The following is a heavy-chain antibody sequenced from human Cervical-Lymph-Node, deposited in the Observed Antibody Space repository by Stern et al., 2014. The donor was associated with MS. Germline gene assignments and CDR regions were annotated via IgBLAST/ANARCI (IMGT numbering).Heavy chain of an antibody. D-gene: IGHD4-17*01. CDR3: ASRYDYGDYIY. V-gene: IGHV3-30*03. J-gene: IGHJ4*02. CDR2: ISNDGSTR. CDR1: GFIFNYYG. Sequence: VQSGRSLRLSCAASGFIFNYYGMYWVRQAPGKGLQWVAVISNDGSTRDYADSVKGRFTISRDNSKNTVFLQMNSLRVEDTGVCYCASRYDYGDYIYWGQGTLVTVSS.